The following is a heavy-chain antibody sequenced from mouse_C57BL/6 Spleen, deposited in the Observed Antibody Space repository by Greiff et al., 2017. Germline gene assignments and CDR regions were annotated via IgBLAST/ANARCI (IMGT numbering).Heavy chain of an antibody. CDR3: ASELYYSNYRFAY. V-gene: IGHV1-22*01. Sequence: EVQLQQSGPELVKPGASVKMSCKASGYTFTDYNMHWVKQSHGKSLEWIGYINPNNGGTSYNQKFKGKATLTVNKSSSTAYMELRSLTSEDSAVYYCASELYYSNYRFAYWGQGTLVTVSA. CDR1: GYTFTDYN. CDR2: INPNNGGT. D-gene: IGHD2-5*01. J-gene: IGHJ3*01.